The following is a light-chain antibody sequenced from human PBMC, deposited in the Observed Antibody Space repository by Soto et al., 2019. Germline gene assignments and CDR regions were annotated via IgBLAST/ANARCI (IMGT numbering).Light chain of an antibody. CDR3: CSYAGSASWV. CDR2: EDT. J-gene: IGLJ3*02. V-gene: IGLV2-23*01. CDR1: SSDVGSYNL. Sequence: QSALTQPASVSGSPGQSMTISCTGTSSDVGSYNLVSWYQQHPGKAPKLMIYEDTKRPSGVSNRFSGSKSGNTASLTISGLQAEDEADYYCCSYAGSASWVFGGGTKLTVL.